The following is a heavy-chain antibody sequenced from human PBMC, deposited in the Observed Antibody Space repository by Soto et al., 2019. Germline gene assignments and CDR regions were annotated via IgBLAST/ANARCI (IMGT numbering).Heavy chain of an antibody. J-gene: IGHJ6*02. CDR3: ATDGSYAQHV. CDR1: GFTFSNTW. CDR2: INSDGTTT. D-gene: IGHD2-2*01. V-gene: IGHV3-74*01. Sequence: GGSLRLSCAASGFTFSNTWMHWVRQAPGKGLVWVSHINSDGTTTTYADSVKGRFTISRDNAKNTVHLQMNSLRAEDTAVYYCATDGSYAQHVCDQGTTVTVS.